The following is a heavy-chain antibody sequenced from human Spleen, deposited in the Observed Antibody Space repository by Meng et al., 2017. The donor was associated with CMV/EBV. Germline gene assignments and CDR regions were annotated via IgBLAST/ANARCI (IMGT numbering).Heavy chain of an antibody. D-gene: IGHD2-2*02. CDR3: ARGYYCRSTSCYSPYYFDY. CDR1: GFTFSSYA. V-gene: IGHV3-30-3*01. J-gene: IGHJ4*02. CDR2: ISYDGSNK. Sequence: GESLKISCAASGFTFSSYAMHWVRQAPGKGLEWVAVISYDGSNKYYADSVKGRFTISRDNSKNTLSLQMSSLRAEDTAVYFCARGYYCRSTSCYSPYYFDYWGQGTLVTSPQ.